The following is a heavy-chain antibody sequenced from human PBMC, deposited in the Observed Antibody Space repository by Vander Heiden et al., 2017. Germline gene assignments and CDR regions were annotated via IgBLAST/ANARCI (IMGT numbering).Heavy chain of an antibody. J-gene: IGHJ4*02. CDR1: GFTFSSYA. CDR2: ISGSGTST. V-gene: IGHV3-23*01. CDR3: AKGGVDTATDFDY. D-gene: IGHD5-18*01. Sequence: EVQLLESGGGLVQPGGSMRLSCAASGFTFSSYAVRWVSQAPGKGLEWVSAISGSGTSTYYADSVKGRFTVSRDNSKSTLYLQMNSLIAEDTAVYYCAKGGVDTATDFDYWGQGTLVTVSS.